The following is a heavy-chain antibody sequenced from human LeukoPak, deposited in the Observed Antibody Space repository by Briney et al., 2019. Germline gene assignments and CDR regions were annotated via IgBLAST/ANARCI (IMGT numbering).Heavy chain of an antibody. CDR3: ARGRFLEWLPTYYFDY. J-gene: IGHJ4*02. CDR2: IYYSGST. D-gene: IGHD3-3*01. CDR1: GGSISSYY. V-gene: IGHV4-59*01. Sequence: SQTLSLTCTVSGGSISSYYWSWIRQPPGKGLEWIGYIYYSGSTNYNPSLKSRVTISVDTSKNQFSLNLSSVTAADTAVYYCARGRFLEWLPTYYFDYWGQGTLVTVSS.